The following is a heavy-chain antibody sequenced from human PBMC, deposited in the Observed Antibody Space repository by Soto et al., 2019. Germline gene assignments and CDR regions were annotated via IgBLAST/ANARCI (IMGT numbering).Heavy chain of an antibody. CDR1: GGSISSDNW. D-gene: IGHD6-6*01. V-gene: IGHV4-4*02. CDR3: ARSGKIIAARGFDY. Sequence: QVQLQESGPGLVKPSGTLSLTCAVSGGSISSDNWWSWVRQPPGKGLEWIGEIYYSGSANYNPSLKSRVTLSVDKSKNHFSLKLTSVTAADTAMYHCARSGKIIAARGFDYWGQGTLVSVSS. CDR2: IYYSGSA. J-gene: IGHJ4*02.